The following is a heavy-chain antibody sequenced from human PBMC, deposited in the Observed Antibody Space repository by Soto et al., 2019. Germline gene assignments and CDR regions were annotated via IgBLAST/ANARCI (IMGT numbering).Heavy chain of an antibody. Sequence: PXDSLTISCQGSGYSFASYWIGLVRQMPGKDLEWMGIIYPGDSDTRYSPSFQGQVTISADKSLRTAYLQWTRLKASDTALYYCARTRSFTLGFYYDGMDVWGQGTTVTVSS. D-gene: IGHD6-6*01. CDR1: GYSFASYW. V-gene: IGHV5-51*01. CDR3: ARTRSFTLGFYYDGMDV. J-gene: IGHJ6*02. CDR2: IYPGDSDT.